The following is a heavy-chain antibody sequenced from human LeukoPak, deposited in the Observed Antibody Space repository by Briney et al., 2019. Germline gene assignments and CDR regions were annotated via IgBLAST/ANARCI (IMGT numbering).Heavy chain of an antibody. CDR1: GGSISSYY. Sequence: PSETLSLTCTVSGGSISSYYWSWIRQPPGKGMEWIGYIYYSGSTNYNPSLKSRVTISVDTAKNQFSLKLSSVTAADTAAYYCARANRYAGGDRHFDYWGQGTLVTVSS. CDR3: ARANRYAGGDRHFDY. V-gene: IGHV4-59*01. J-gene: IGHJ4*02. CDR2: IYYSGST. D-gene: IGHD1-14*01.